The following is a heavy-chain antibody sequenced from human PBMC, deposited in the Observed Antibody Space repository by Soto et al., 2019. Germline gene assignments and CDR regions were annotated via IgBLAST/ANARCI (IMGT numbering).Heavy chain of an antibody. CDR3: ARDSATSFDS. CDR2: ITSGSNSI. Sequence: GGSLRLSCAASGFTFNIFSMNWVRQAPGKELEWISYITSGSNSIYYADSVKGRFTISRDNAQNSLYLQMNNLRAEDTAVYYCARDSATSFDSWGQGTLVTVSS. J-gene: IGHJ5*01. CDR1: GFTFNIFS. V-gene: IGHV3-48*01.